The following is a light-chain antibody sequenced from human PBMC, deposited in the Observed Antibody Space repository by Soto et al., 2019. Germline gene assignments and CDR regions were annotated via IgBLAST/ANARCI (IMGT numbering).Light chain of an antibody. J-gene: IGKJ4*01. CDR1: QSVSSY. CDR2: DAY. Sequence: EIVLTQSPATLSLSSGERATLTCRGRQSVSSYLAWYQQKHGQAPRLLIYDAYDRATGIPTRFSGSGSGTDLALTISSLELEDFAVYFCQQRSNWPPPSFGGGTKVEIK. V-gene: IGKV3-11*01. CDR3: QQRSNWPPPS.